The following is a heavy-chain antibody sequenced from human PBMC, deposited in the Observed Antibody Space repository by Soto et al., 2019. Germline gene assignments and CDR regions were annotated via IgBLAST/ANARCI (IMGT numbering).Heavy chain of an antibody. J-gene: IGHJ6*01. V-gene: IGHV3-30*18. CDR1: GFTFSLYG. D-gene: IGHD6-13*01. CDR2: ITYEGSHQ. CDR3: AKDVTAAGENSYNTGLDV. Sequence: QVQLVESGGGVVQPGKSVRLSCAASGFTFSLYGIHWVRQAPGKGLEWVAFITYEGSHQDYVDSVKGRFTLSRDNSKNIVYLQLNSLRPEDTAVYYCAKDVTAAGENSYNTGLDVWGHGTTVTVSS.